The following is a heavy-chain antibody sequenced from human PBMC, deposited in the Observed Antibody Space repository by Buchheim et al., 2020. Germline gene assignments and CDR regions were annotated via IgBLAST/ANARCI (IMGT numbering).Heavy chain of an antibody. CDR2: ISGSGYNT. CDR1: GFTFSTSA. J-gene: IGHJ6*02. Sequence: EVQVLESGGSLVQPGGSLRLSCSASGFTFSTSAMNWVRQAPGKGLEWVSAISGSGYNTYFADPVKGRFSISRDNSKNSLWLQMKSLRAEDTAVYYCAKGYGAAPWYPMDVWGQGTT. CDR3: AKGYGAAPWYPMDV. V-gene: IGHV3-23*01. D-gene: IGHD5-18*01.